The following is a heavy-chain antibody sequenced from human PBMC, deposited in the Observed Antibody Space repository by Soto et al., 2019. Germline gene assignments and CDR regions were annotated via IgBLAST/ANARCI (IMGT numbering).Heavy chain of an antibody. V-gene: IGHV4-34*01. Sequence: QVQLQQWGAGLLKPSETLSLTCAVYGGSFSGYYWSWIRQPPGKGLEWIGEINHSGSTNYNASLKSRVTISVDTSKNQFSLKLSSVTAADTAVYYCAGRDKDTAMVIGYWGQGTLVTVSS. CDR1: GGSFSGYY. D-gene: IGHD5-18*01. J-gene: IGHJ4*02. CDR3: AGRDKDTAMVIGY. CDR2: INHSGST.